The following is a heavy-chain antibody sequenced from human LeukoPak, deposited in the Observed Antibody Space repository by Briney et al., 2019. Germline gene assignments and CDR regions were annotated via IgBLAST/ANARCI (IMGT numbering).Heavy chain of an antibody. Sequence: GESLKISCKGSRYSFTSCWIGWVRQMPGKGLEWMGIIYPGDSDTRYSPSFQGQVTISADKSISTAYLQWSSLKASDTAMYYCARHPPDTTGYYYKDVWGKGTTVTVSS. J-gene: IGHJ6*03. CDR2: IYPGDSDT. D-gene: IGHD1-14*01. V-gene: IGHV5-51*01. CDR3: ARHPPDTTGYYYKDV. CDR1: RYSFTSCW.